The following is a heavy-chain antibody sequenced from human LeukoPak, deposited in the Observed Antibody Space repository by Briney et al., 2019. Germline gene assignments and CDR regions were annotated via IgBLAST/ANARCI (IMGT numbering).Heavy chain of an antibody. CDR1: GGSISGYY. V-gene: IGHV4-59*01. J-gene: IGHJ6*03. D-gene: IGHD6-19*01. CDR3: ARTQEAGYSSGRYDSHYYYYMDV. Sequence: SETLSLTCSVSGGSISGYYWSWIRQPPGKGLEWIGYIHYSGSTHYNPSLKSRVTILVDTSKNQFSLKLSSVTAADTAVYFCARTQEAGYSSGRYDSHYYYYMDVWGKGTTVTISS. CDR2: IHYSGST.